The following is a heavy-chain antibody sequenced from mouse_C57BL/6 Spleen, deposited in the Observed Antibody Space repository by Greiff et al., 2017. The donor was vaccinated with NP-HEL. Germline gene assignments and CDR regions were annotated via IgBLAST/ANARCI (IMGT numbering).Heavy chain of an antibody. J-gene: IGHJ2*01. Sequence: EVQRVESGGGLVKPGGSLKLSCAASGFTFSSYAMSWVRQTPEKRLEWVATISDGGSYTYYPDNVKGRFTISRDNAKNNLYLQMSHLKSEDTAMYYCARDNYYSNYDYFDYWGQGTTLTVSS. CDR1: GFTFSSYA. CDR2: ISDGGSYT. D-gene: IGHD2-5*01. V-gene: IGHV5-4*01. CDR3: ARDNYYSNYDYFDY.